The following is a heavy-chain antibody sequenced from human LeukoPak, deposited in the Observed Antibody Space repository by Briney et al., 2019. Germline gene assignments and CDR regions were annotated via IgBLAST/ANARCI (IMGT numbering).Heavy chain of an antibody. CDR1: GSTFSNTW. CDR2: IKSKTDGGTT. V-gene: IGHV3-15*01. CDR3: VTGKSA. Sequence: GGSLRLSCAASGSTFSNTWMTWVRQAPGKGLEWVGRIKSKTDGGTTDYAAPVKGRFTVSRDDSTNMLYLQMNSLKTEDTAVYYCVTGKSAWGQGTLVTVSS. J-gene: IGHJ5*02.